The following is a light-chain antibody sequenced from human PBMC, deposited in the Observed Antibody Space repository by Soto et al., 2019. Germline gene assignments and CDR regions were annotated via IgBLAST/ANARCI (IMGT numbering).Light chain of an antibody. CDR2: GAS. CDR3: QQYCSSPRV. V-gene: IGKV3-20*01. J-gene: IGKJ1*01. CDR1: QSVSSSY. Sequence: EIVLTQSPGTLSLSPGERDTLSCRASQSVSSSYLAWYQQKPGQAPRLLIYGASSRATGIPDRFSGSGSGTDFTLTISRLEPEDFAVYYCQQYCSSPRVFGQGTKVEIK.